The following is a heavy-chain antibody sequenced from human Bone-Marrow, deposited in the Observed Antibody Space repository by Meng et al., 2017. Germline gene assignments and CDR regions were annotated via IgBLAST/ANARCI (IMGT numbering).Heavy chain of an antibody. J-gene: IGHJ4*02. D-gene: IGHD4-11*01. V-gene: IGHV4-34*01. CDR1: GGSFSDYY. Sequence: GQRQPWGAGLLKPLETLSLTCVVSGGSFSDYYWSWIRQPPGKGLEWIGEINHSGSTNYNPSLESRATISVDTSQNNLSLKLSSVTAADSAVYYCARGPTTMAHDFDYWGQGTLVTVSS. CDR2: INHSGST. CDR3: ARGPTTMAHDFDY.